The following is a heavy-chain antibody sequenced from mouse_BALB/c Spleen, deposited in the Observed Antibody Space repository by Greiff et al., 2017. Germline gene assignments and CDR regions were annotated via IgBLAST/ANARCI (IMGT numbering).Heavy chain of an antibody. J-gene: IGHJ4*01. CDR2: ILPGSGST. CDR3: ARSGSSYYAMDY. V-gene: IGHV1-9*01. D-gene: IGHD1-1*01. Sequence: VQLQQSGAELMKPGASVKISCKATGYTFSSYWIEWVKQRPGHGLEWIGEILPGSGSTNYNEKFKGKATFTADTSSNTAYMQLSSLTSEDSAVYYCARSGSSYYAMDYWGQGTSVTVAS. CDR1: GYTFSSYW.